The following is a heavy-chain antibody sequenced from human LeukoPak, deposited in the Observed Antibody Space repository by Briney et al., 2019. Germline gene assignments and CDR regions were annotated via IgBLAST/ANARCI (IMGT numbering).Heavy chain of an antibody. V-gene: IGHV3-48*03. D-gene: IGHD6-13*01. CDR3: AREIATAAPGYYYGMDV. J-gene: IGHJ6*02. CDR1: GFTFSSYA. Sequence: PGGSLRLSCAASGFTFSSYAMSWVRQAPGKGLEWVSYISSSGSTIYYADSVKGRFTISRDNAKNSLYLQMNSLRTEDTAVYYCAREIATAAPGYYYGMDVWGQGTTVTVSS. CDR2: ISSSGSTI.